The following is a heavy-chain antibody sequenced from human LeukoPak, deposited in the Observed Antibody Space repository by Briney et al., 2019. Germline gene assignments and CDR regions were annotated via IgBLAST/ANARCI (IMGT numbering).Heavy chain of an antibody. CDR2: TSGSGGSA. CDR1: GFTFSSYA. D-gene: IGHD6-19*01. J-gene: IGHJ4*02. CDR3: AKDFVVGYSSGWYYFDY. Sequence: PRGSLRLSCAASGFTFSSYAMSWVRQAPGKGLEWVSATSGSGGSAYYADSVKGRFTISRDNSKNTLYLQMNSLRAEDTAVYYCAKDFVVGYSSGWYYFDYWGQGTLVTVSS. V-gene: IGHV3-23*01.